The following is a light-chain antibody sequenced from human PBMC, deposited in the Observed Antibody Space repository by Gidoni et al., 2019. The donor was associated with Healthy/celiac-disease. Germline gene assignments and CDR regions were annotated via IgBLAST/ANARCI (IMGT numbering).Light chain of an antibody. CDR2: DAS. CDR1: QDISNY. Sequence: DIQMTQSPSSLSASVGDRVTITCQASQDISNYLNWYQQKPGKAPKLLIYDASNLETGVPSRFSGSGSGTDFTFTISRLQPEDIATYYCQQYDNLRRTFGQGTKVEIK. J-gene: IGKJ1*01. V-gene: IGKV1-33*01. CDR3: QQYDNLRRT.